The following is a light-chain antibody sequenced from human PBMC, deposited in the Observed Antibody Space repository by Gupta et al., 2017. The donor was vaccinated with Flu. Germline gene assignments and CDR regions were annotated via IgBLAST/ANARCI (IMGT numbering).Light chain of an antibody. V-gene: IGKV1-5*03. J-gene: IGKJ4*01. CDR3: QQYDSYSLT. CDR2: KAS. CDR1: QSLSSW. Sequence: DIQMTQSPSTLSAYVGDRVTITCRASQSLSSWLAWYQQKPGKAPNLLIYKASNLESGVPSRFSRSGSGTEFTLTISSLQPDDFATYYCQQYDSYSLTFGGGTKVEI.